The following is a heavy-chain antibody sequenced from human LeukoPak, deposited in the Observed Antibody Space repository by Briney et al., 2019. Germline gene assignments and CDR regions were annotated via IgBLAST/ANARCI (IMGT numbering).Heavy chain of an antibody. D-gene: IGHD2-2*02. CDR1: GYTFTSYG. CDR3: ARDGIVVVPAAIFGKNWFDP. J-gene: IGHJ5*02. V-gene: IGHV1-69*13. CDR2: IIPIFGTA. Sequence: ASVKVSCKASGYTFTSYGISWVRQAPGQGLEWMGGIIPIFGTANYAQKFQGRVTITADESTSTAYMELSSLRSEDTAVYYCARDGIVVVPAAIFGKNWFDPWGQGTLVTVSS.